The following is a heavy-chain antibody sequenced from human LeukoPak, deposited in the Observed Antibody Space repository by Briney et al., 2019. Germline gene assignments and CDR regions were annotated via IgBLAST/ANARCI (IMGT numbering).Heavy chain of an antibody. D-gene: IGHD4-17*01. Sequence: GGSLRLSCAASGFSVSSNYMSWVRHAPGKGLEWVSDIYSGGSTYYADSVKGRFTISRDNSKNTLYLQMNSLRAEDTAVYYCARARGVRESPYGFPYYYYGMDVWGQGTTVTVSS. V-gene: IGHV3-66*01. CDR2: IYSGGST. CDR1: GFSVSSNY. CDR3: ARARGVRESPYGFPYYYYGMDV. J-gene: IGHJ6*02.